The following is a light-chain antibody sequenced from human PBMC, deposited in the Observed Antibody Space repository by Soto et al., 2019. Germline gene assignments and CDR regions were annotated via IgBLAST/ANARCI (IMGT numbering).Light chain of an antibody. V-gene: IGKV1-9*01. J-gene: IGKJ1*01. CDR3: LQHNSYPPWT. CDR1: RDVTTN. CDR2: PAS. Sequence: DIQLTQSPSFVSASVGDRVTITCRASRDVTTNLAWYQETPGKIPKLLIYPASGLQSGVPSRFSGSGSGTEFTLTISSLQPEDFATYYCLQHNSYPPWTFGQGTKVEIK.